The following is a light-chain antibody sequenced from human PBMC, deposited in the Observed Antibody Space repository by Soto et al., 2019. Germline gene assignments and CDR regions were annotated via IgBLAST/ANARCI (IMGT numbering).Light chain of an antibody. CDR3: CSYAGSYTYV. CDR2: DVS. CDR1: SSDVGGYNY. J-gene: IGLJ1*01. V-gene: IGLV2-11*01. Sequence: QSALTQPRSESGSPGQSVTISCTGTSSDVGGYNYVSWYQQHPGKAPKLMIYDVSKRPSGVPDRFSGSKSGNTASLTISGLQADDEADYYCCSYAGSYTYVFGTGTKLTVL.